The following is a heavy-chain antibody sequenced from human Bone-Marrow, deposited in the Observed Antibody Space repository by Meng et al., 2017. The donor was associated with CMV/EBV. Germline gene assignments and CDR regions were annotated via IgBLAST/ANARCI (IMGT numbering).Heavy chain of an antibody. J-gene: IGHJ4*02. D-gene: IGHD3-3*01. V-gene: IGHV3-21*01. CDR3: ARDAYHYDFWSDRTSIDY. Sequence: GSLKISCAASGFTFSSYSMNWVRQAPGKGLEWVSSISSSSSYIYYADSVKGRFTISRDNAKNSLYLQMNSLRAEDTAVYYCARDAYHYDFWSDRTSIDYWGQGTLVTVSS. CDR1: GFTFSSYS. CDR2: ISSSSSYI.